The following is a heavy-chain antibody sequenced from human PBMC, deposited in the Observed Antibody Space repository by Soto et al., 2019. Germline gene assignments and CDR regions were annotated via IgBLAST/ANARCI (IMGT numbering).Heavy chain of an antibody. CDR2: INSGGNT. Sequence: EVQLVESGGGLVQHGGSLRLSCAASGVTVSSYYMCWVRQAPGTGLEWVSIINSGGNTYYADSAKGRFTISRDNSNNMVFLQINSLRAVDTAVYYCALDPGYGLTFLKYVFHRGQGTLVTVSS. V-gene: IGHV3-66*01. J-gene: IGHJ4*02. CDR1: GVTVSSYY. CDR3: ALDPGYGLTFLKYVFH. D-gene: IGHD3-3*01.